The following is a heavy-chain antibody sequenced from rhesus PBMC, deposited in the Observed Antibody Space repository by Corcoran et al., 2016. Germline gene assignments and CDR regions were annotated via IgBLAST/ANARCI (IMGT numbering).Heavy chain of an antibody. CDR3: ARTYCPVGVCSNWCDY. Sequence: QVNLQQWGERLVRPSETLSLTCAVYGGSISGHFYWSWIRQAPGPGLEWIGNIDGNSPRHNYNSSLKNPITMSKDTSKNQSSLTLRSATAADTAVYYGARTYCPVGVCSNWCDYWGQGVLVTVSS. J-gene: IGHJ4*01. V-gene: IGHV4-73*01. D-gene: IGHD2-39*02. CDR2: IDGNSPRH. CDR1: GGSISGHFY.